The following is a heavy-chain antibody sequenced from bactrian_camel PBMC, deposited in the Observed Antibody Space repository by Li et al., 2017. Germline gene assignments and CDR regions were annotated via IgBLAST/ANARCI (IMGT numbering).Heavy chain of an antibody. CDR2: IFSAGGST. V-gene: IGHV3S1*01. Sequence: VESGGGSVQPGGSLRMSCVSSGYKYDSWSGSCMAWFRQLPGKEREAVASIFSAGGSTYYADSVKGRFTISRDNTENTLYLQLNSLKTEDTAMYFCATGRGSIDVVPSKDRGQGTQVTVS. CDR1: GYKYDSWSGSC. J-gene: IGHJ4*01. D-gene: IGHD2*01.